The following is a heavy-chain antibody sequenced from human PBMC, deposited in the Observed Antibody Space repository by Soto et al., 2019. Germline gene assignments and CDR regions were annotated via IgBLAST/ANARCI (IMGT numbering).Heavy chain of an antibody. D-gene: IGHD3-22*01. CDR3: ARSYSSSGYYYYGMDV. J-gene: IGHJ6*02. V-gene: IGHV4-59*01. CDR1: GGPISSYY. CDR2: IYYTGTT. Sequence: SETLSLTCTVSGGPISSYYWSWIRQPPGKGLEWIAHIYYTGTTAYNSSLKSRVTISLDTPKNQFSLSLRSVTPADTAVYYCARSYSSSGYYYYGMDVWGQGTTVTVSS.